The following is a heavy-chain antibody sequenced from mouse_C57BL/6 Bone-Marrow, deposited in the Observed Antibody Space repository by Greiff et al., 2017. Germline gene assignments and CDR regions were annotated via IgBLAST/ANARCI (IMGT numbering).Heavy chain of an antibody. Sequence: QVQLQQPGAELVKPGASVTLSCKASGYTFTRYWMHWVKQRPGRGLEWIGRIAPYSGGTQYNEKFKSTATLTVDKPSSTAYMQLSSLTSEDSAVYECARSANWAWFAYWGQGTLVTVSA. D-gene: IGHD4-1*01. J-gene: IGHJ3*01. V-gene: IGHV1-72*01. CDR2: IAPYSGGT. CDR3: ARSANWAWFAY. CDR1: GYTFTRYW.